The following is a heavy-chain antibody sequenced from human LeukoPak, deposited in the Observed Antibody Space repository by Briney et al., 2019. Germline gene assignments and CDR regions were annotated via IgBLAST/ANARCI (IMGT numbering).Heavy chain of an antibody. D-gene: IGHD1-26*01. CDR3: AKDRRIVGATTGDWFDP. V-gene: IGHV3-30*02. J-gene: IGHJ5*02. CDR1: GFTFSSYG. Sequence: GGSLRLSCAASGFTFSSYGMHWVRQAPGKGLEWVAFIRYDGSNKYYADSVKGRFTISRDNSKNTLYLQMNSLRAEDTAVYYCAKDRRIVGATTGDWFDPWGQGTLVTVSS. CDR2: IRYDGSNK.